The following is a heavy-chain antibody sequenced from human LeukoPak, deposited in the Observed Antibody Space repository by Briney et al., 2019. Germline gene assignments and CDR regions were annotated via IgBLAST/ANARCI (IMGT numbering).Heavy chain of an antibody. CDR3: ARAIAVTGGRGDY. J-gene: IGHJ4*02. V-gene: IGHV3-21*01. Sequence: GGSLRLSCAASGFIFSTYTMNWARQAPGKGLEWVSSISTRNSYIYYADSVKGRFTISRDNANNSLYLQMNNLTAADTAVYYCARAIAVTGGRGDYWGQGTLVTVSS. CDR1: GFIFSTYT. CDR2: ISTRNSYI. D-gene: IGHD6-19*01.